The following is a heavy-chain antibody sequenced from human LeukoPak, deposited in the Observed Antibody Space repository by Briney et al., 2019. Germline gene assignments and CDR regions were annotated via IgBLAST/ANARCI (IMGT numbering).Heavy chain of an antibody. CDR3: ARDKSNKGHDC. V-gene: IGHV3-11*01. Sequence: GGSLRLSCAASGFTLSDYYMTWIRQAPGKGLEWVSYVSNGGSSSILYADSVRGRFTVFRDYAKNSLYLQMNSLRANDTGVYYCARDKSNKGHDCWGQGTLVTVSS. J-gene: IGHJ4*02. CDR1: GFTLSDYY. CDR2: VSNGGSSSI.